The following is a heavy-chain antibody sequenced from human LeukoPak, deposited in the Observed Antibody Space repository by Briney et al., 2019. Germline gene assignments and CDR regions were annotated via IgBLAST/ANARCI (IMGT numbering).Heavy chain of an antibody. CDR3: ARDSGAIVDYFDY. Sequence: ASLKVSCKASGYTFTGYYIHWVRQAPGQGPEWMGWINPNSGGTKYAQRFQGSVTMTRDTSISTAYLEVSSLRSDDTAVYYCARDSGAIVDYFDYWGQGTLVIVSS. CDR1: GYTFTGYY. J-gene: IGHJ4*02. D-gene: IGHD1-26*01. CDR2: INPNSGGT. V-gene: IGHV1-2*02.